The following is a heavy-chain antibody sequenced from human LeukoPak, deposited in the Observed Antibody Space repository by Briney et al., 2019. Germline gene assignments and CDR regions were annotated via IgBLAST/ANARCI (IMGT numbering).Heavy chain of an antibody. Sequence: GGSLRLSCAAFGFTFSSYAMSWVRQAPGKGLDWVSAISGSGGSTYYADSVKGRFTISRDNSKNALYLQMNSLRAEDTAVYYCAKGSYSSSWYWGQRTLVTVSS. V-gene: IGHV3-23*01. CDR3: AKGSYSSSWY. CDR1: GFTFSSYA. CDR2: ISGSGGST. D-gene: IGHD6-13*01. J-gene: IGHJ4*02.